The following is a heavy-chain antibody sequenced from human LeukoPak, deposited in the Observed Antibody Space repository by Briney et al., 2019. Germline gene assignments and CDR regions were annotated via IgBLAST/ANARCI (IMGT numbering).Heavy chain of an antibody. CDR3: ARGHGSGSYYLNWFDP. J-gene: IGHJ5*02. Sequence: SETLSLTCAVYGGSFSGYYWSWIRQPPGKGLEWIGEINHSGSTNYNPSLKSRVTISVDTSKNQFSLKLSSVTAADTAVYYCARGHGSGSYYLNWFDPWGQGTLVTASS. D-gene: IGHD3-10*01. V-gene: IGHV4-34*01. CDR1: GGSFSGYY. CDR2: INHSGST.